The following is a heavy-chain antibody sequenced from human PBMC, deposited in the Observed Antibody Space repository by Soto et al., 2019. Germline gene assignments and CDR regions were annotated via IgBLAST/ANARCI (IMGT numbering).Heavy chain of an antibody. Sequence: ASVKVSCKASGGTFSSYAISWVRQAPGQGLEWMGWISAYNGNTNYAQKLQGRVTMTTDTSTSTAYMELRSLRSDDTAVYYCARDAEGSSGWYVIYYYGMDVWGQGTTVTVSS. J-gene: IGHJ6*02. CDR2: ISAYNGNT. CDR3: ARDAEGSSGWYVIYYYGMDV. CDR1: GGTFSSYA. V-gene: IGHV1-18*01. D-gene: IGHD6-19*01.